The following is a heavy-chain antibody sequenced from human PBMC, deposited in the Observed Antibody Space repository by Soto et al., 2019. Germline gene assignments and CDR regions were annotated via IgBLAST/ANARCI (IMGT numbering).Heavy chain of an antibody. CDR3: TTFFFRFWEWLTGFPTGMGV. J-gene: IGHJ6*02. V-gene: IGHV3-15*07. Sequence: KGLEWVGRIKCKTDGGTTDYAAPVKGRFTISRGDSENTLYLQMNSLKTEDTAVYYCTTFFFRFWEWLTGFPTGMGVRAQ. D-gene: IGHD3-3*01. CDR2: IKCKTDGGTT.